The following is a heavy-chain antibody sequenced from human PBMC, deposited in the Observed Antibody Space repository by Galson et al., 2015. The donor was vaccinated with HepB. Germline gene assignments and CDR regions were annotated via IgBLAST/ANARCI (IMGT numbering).Heavy chain of an antibody. V-gene: IGHV3-9*01. J-gene: IGHJ1*01. Sequence: SLRLSCAASGFTFDDHAMFWARQVPGKDLEWVSSISWSSDTIDYADSVRGRFTISRDNAKNLLYLQMDSLRVEDTALYFCAKDGGISGSVWGQGTQVTVSS. CDR1: GFTFDDHA. CDR2: ISWSSDTI. CDR3: AKDGGISGSV. D-gene: IGHD1-20*01.